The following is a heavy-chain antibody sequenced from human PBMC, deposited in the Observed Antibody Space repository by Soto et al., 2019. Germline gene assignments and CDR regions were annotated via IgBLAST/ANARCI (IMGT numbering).Heavy chain of an antibody. CDR2: ASAYDGDT. D-gene: IGHD3-22*01. V-gene: IGHV1-18*01. J-gene: IGHJ3*02. Sequence: QAQLVQSGAEVKKPGASVKVYCKASGYTFTSYGISWVRQAPGQGVEWMGWASAYDGDTNYAQKVQVRVTMTTDTCTTTASLEPRSLTSDDTAVYYCARDYPYLSNGYYSDVFAIWGQGTMVTVS. CDR3: ARDYPYLSNGYYSDVFAI. CDR1: GYTFTSYG.